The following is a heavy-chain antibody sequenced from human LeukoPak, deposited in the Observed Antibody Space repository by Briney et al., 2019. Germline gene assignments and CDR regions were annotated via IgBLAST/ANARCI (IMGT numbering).Heavy chain of an antibody. J-gene: IGHJ4*02. V-gene: IGHV1-46*01. CDR1: GYTFSTYY. CDR2: IHPTDGST. D-gene: IGHD3-10*01. Sequence: ASVKVSCKTSGYTFSTYYMHWVRQAPGQGLEWLGIIHPTDGSTSYAQKIQGRVTMTRDTATGTVYLELSSLRSEDTAVYWCARANGGGLDYWGQGTLITVSS. CDR3: ARANGGGLDY.